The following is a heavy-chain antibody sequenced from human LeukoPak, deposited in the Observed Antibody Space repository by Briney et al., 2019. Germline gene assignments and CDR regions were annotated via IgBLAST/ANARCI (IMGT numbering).Heavy chain of an antibody. V-gene: IGHV3-74*01. J-gene: IGHJ6*04. CDR3: GRDAVMVRGVIITNYDGMDV. D-gene: IGHD3-10*01. Sequence: PGGSLRLSCAASGFTFSSYWMHWVRQAPGKGLVWVSRINSDGSSTSYADSVKGRFTISRDNAKNTLYLQMNSLRAEDTAVYYCGRDAVMVRGVIITNYDGMDVWGKGTTVTVSS. CDR1: GFTFSSYW. CDR2: INSDGSST.